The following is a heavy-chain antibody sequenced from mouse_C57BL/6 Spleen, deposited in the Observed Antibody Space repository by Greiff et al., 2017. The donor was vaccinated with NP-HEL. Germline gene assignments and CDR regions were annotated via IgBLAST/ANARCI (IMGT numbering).Heavy chain of an antibody. CDR1: GYTFTSYW. V-gene: IGHV1-55*01. J-gene: IGHJ4*01. D-gene: IGHD2-4*01. Sequence: VQLQQPGAELVKPGASVKMSCKASGYTFTSYWITWVKQRPGQGLEWIGDIYPGSGSTNYNEKFKSKATLTVDTSSSTADMQLSSLTSEDSAVYYWARGYDYDVGYYSAMDYWGQGTSVTVSS. CDR3: ARGYDYDVGYYSAMDY. CDR2: IYPGSGST.